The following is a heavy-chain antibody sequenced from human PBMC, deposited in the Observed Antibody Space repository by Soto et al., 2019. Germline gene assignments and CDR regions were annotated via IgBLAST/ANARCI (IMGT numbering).Heavy chain of an antibody. V-gene: IGHV4-59*01. CDR2: IYYSGTT. CDR3: ARESYYGSGATVVAY. Sequence: QVQLQESGPGLVRPSETLSLTCTVSGGSISGYYWSWIRQPPGKGLEWIGYIYYSGTTSYNPSLNSPVPMTVDTSNTQFSLKLNSVTAADTAVYYCARESYYGSGATVVAYWGQGTLVTVSS. CDR1: GGSISGYY. D-gene: IGHD3-10*01. J-gene: IGHJ4*02.